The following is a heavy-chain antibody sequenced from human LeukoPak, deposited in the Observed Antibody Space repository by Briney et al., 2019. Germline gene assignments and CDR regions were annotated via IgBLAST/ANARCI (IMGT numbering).Heavy chain of an antibody. CDR3: ATTGREDSSSWFSYYYYYYMDV. J-gene: IGHJ6*03. D-gene: IGHD6-13*01. CDR1: GDTFTGYY. Sequence: GASVKVSCKASGDTFTGYYIHWVRQAPGQGLEWMGWINPNSGGANYAQKFQGRVTMTRDTSISTAYMELSRLRSDDIAIYFCATTGREDSSSWFSYYYYYYMDVWGKGTTVTISS. V-gene: IGHV1-2*02. CDR2: INPNSGGA.